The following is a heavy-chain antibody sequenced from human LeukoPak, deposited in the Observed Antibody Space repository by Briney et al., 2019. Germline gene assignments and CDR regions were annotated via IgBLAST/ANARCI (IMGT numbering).Heavy chain of an antibody. CDR1: GGTFDNTA. Sequence: SVKVPCKASGGTFDNTAVNWLRQAPGQGLEWMGRIFFTLGSGTYAQKLQGRIKISADRDTNTAYMELTNLTPEDTATYYCAQVDHDRAPYSQRGPQNWFDPWGQGTRVTVSS. V-gene: IGHV1-69*04. CDR3: AQVDHDRAPYSQRGPQNWFDP. J-gene: IGHJ5*02. D-gene: IGHD2-21*01. CDR2: IFFTLGSG.